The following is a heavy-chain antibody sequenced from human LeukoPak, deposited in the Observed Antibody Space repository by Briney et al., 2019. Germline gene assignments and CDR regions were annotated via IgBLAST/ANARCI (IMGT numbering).Heavy chain of an antibody. D-gene: IGHD4-11*01. CDR1: GDTVFSSSVA. J-gene: IGHJ4*02. CDR2: TYYRSKLYN. V-gene: IGHV6-1*01. CDR3: ARGQYSAHDY. Sequence: SQTLSLTCAISGDTVFSSSVAWNWLRQSPSRGLEWLGRTYYRSKLYNDYAVSVKSRITINLDTSKNQLSLQLNSVTPEDTAVYYCARGQYSAHDYWGQGTLVTVSS.